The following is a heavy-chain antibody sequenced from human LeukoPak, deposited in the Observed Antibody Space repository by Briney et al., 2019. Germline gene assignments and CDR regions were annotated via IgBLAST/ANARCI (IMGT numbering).Heavy chain of an antibody. J-gene: IGHJ3*02. Sequence: ASVKVSCKASGGTFSSYAISWVRQAPGQGLEWMGRIIPIFGTANYAQKFQGRVTITTDESTSTAYMELSSLRSEDTAVYYCARDRDDSSGYYWEVAFDIWGQGTMVTVSS. CDR3: ARDRDDSSGYYWEVAFDI. V-gene: IGHV1-69*05. CDR1: GGTFSSYA. D-gene: IGHD3-22*01. CDR2: IIPIFGTA.